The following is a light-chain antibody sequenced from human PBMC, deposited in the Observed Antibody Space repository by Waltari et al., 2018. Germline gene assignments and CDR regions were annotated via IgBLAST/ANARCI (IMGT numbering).Light chain of an antibody. V-gene: IGKV3-20*01. CDR1: QSVSSNY. CDR2: GAS. Sequence: EIVLTQSPGTLSLSPGERATPSCRASQSVSSNYIAWYQQKPGQAPRVLIHGASNRATGIPDRFSGSGSGTDFTLTISRLGPEDFAVYYCQQYGSSPWTFGQGTKVEIK. CDR3: QQYGSSPWT. J-gene: IGKJ1*01.